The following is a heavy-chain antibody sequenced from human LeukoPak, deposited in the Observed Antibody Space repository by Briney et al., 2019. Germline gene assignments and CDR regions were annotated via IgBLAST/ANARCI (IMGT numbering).Heavy chain of an antibody. Sequence: SETRSLACTFSTDFIINVSYYWSWIREPRWKGLEWFACNYYSGSSYYNPSLKSRVIISLDTSKKQLSVKLSSLTAADTAFYYCARDGRLWFGENNWFDPWGQGTLVTVSS. CDR2: NYYSGSS. CDR1: TDFIINVSYY. J-gene: IGHJ5*02. CDR3: ARDGRLWFGENNWFDP. V-gene: IGHV4-31*03. D-gene: IGHD3-10*01.